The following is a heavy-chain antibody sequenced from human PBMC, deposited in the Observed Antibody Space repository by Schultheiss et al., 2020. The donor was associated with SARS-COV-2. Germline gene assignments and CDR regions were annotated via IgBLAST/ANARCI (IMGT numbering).Heavy chain of an antibody. CDR3: ARGSRIQLWLGDY. CDR2: ISSSSSYI. D-gene: IGHD5-18*01. CDR1: GFTFSSYS. J-gene: IGHJ4*02. Sequence: SLLLSCAASGFTFSSYSMNWVRQAPGKGLEWVSSISSSSSYIYYADSVKGRFTISRDNAKNSLYLQMNSLRAEDTAVYYCARGSRIQLWLGDYWGQGTLVTVSS. V-gene: IGHV3-21*01.